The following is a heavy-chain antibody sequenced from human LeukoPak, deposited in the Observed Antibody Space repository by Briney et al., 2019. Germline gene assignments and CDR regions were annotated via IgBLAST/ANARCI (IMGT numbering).Heavy chain of an antibody. J-gene: IGHJ4*02. CDR1: GFNFNNFA. Sequence: PGGSLRLSCAASGFNFNNFAMIWVRQAPGKGPEWLSAMTGPADTTYYAESVKGRFTISRDYSKSMVYLQMNSLRVEDTAIYYCAKGAEIDHWGQGALVTVSS. CDR3: AKGAEIDH. CDR2: MTGPADTT. V-gene: IGHV3-23*01.